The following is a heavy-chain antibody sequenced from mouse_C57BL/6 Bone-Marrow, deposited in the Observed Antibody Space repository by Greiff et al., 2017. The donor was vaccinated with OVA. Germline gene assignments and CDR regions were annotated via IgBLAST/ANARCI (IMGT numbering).Heavy chain of an antibody. J-gene: IGHJ1*03. CDR2: IDPNSGGT. CDR3: ARCNWDFLYWYFDV. V-gene: IGHV1-72*01. CDR1: GYTFTSYW. D-gene: IGHD4-1*01. Sequence: QVQLKQSGAELVKPGASVKLSCKASGYTFTSYWMHWVKQRPGRGLEWIGRIDPNSGGTKYNEKFKSKATLTVDKPSSTAYMQLSSLTSEDSAVYYCARCNWDFLYWYFDVWGTGTTVTVSS.